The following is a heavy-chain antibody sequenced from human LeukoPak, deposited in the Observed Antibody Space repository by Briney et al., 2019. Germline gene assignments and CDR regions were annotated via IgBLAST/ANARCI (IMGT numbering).Heavy chain of an antibody. D-gene: IGHD6-19*01. V-gene: IGHV4-59*01. Sequence: SETLSLTCTVSGVSISSYYWSWIRQPPGKGLEWIGYIYYSGSTNYNPSLKSRVTISVDTSKNQFSLKLSSVTAADTAVYYCARGSSGWLNHFDYWGQGTLVTVSS. CDR2: IYYSGST. J-gene: IGHJ4*02. CDR1: GVSISSYY. CDR3: ARGSSGWLNHFDY.